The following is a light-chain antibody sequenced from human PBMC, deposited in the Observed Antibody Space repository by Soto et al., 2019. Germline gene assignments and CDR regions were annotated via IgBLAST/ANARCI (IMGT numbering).Light chain of an antibody. J-gene: IGLJ2*01. CDR3: GSYTSSNTVV. V-gene: IGLV2-14*03. CDR2: SVT. CDR1: SSDVGGYNY. Sequence: QSALTQTASVSGSPGQSITISCTGTSSDVGGYNYVSWYQHHPGTAPKLLIYSVTYRPSGVSNRFSGSKSGTTASLTISGLQAEDEADYYCGSYTSSNTVVFGGGTKLTVL.